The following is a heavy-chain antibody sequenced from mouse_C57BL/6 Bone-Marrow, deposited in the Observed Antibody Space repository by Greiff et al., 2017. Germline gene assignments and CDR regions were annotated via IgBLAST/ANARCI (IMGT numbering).Heavy chain of an antibody. CDR1: GFTFSDYG. D-gene: IGHD1-2*01. J-gene: IGHJ4*01. Sequence: EVKVVESGGGLVKPGGSLKLSCAASGFTFSDYGMHWVRQAPEKGLEWVAYISSGSSTIYYADTVKGRFTISRDNAKNTLFLQMTSLRSEDTAMYYCARISVGTAWDYWGQGTSVTVSS. CDR2: ISSGSSTI. CDR3: ARISVGTAWDY. V-gene: IGHV5-17*01.